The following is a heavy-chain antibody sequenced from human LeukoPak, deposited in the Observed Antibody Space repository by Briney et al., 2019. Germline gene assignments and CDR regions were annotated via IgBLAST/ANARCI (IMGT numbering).Heavy chain of an antibody. J-gene: IGHJ4*02. V-gene: IGHV5-51*01. CDR3: VRHEGSISGWPFDY. CDR1: GFTFTKYW. D-gene: IGHD6-19*01. CDR2: MYLGDSET. Sequence: GESLQISCKGSGFTFTKYWIGWVRRMPGKGLEWMGIMYLGDSETRYSPSFQGQVTISADKSISTVFLQWSSLKASDTAMYYCVRHEGSISGWPFDYWGQGTLVTVSS.